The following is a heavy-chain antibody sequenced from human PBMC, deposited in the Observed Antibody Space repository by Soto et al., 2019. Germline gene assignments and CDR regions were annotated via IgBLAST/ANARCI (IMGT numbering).Heavy chain of an antibody. CDR3: ARDRKSSGLYYYYFGMDV. CDR1: GYTFTSYY. Sequence: QVQLVQSGAEVKKPGASVKVSCKASGYTFTSYYMHWVRQAPGQGLEWMGIINPSGGSTSYAQKFQGRVTLTRDTSTRTVYMELSSLRSEDTAVYYCARDRKSSGLYYYYFGMDVWGQGTTVTVSS. CDR2: INPSGGST. J-gene: IGHJ6*02. V-gene: IGHV1-46*01. D-gene: IGHD6-19*01.